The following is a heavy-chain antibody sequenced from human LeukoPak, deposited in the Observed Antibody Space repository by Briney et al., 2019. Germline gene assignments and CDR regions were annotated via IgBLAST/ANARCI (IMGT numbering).Heavy chain of an antibody. Sequence: GGSLRLSCAASGFTFSSYWMSWVRQAPGEGLEWVANIKQDGSEKYYVDSVKGRFTISRDNAKNSLYLQMNSLKASDTAMYYCARRATYHSSGWTNLNWFDPWGQGTLVTVSS. D-gene: IGHD6-19*01. CDR1: GFTFSSYW. CDR2: IKQDGSEK. V-gene: IGHV3-7*03. J-gene: IGHJ5*02. CDR3: ARRATYHSSGWTNLNWFDP.